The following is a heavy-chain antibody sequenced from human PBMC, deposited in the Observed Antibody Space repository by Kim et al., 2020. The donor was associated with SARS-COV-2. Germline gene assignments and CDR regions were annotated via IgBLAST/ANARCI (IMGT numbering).Heavy chain of an antibody. J-gene: IGHJ6*02. CDR3: ARDRSSSLCMDV. D-gene: IGHD6-6*01. V-gene: IGHV7-4-1*02. Sequence: TYAQGLTGRFVFSLATSVSTAYLQISSLKAEDTAVYYCARDRSSSLCMDVWGQGTTVTVSS.